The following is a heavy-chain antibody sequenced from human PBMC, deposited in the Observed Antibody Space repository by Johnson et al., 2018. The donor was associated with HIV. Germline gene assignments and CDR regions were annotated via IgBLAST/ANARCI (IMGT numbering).Heavy chain of an antibody. CDR1: GFTFSSYA. J-gene: IGHJ3*01. CDR3: ARGVSSGYYSNAFDV. Sequence: EVQLVESGGGLVQPGGSLRLSCAASGFTFSSYAMSWVRQAPGKGLEWVSAISGSGGSTFYADSVKGRFTISRDSSKNTLYLQMNSLRAEDTAVYYCARGVSSGYYSNAFDVWGQGTMATVFS. V-gene: IGHV3-23*04. CDR2: ISGSGGST. D-gene: IGHD3-22*01.